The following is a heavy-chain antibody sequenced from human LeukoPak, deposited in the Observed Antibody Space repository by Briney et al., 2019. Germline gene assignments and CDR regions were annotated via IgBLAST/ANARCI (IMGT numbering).Heavy chain of an antibody. CDR3: VKVRGRARVGYFDY. V-gene: IGHV3-74*01. Sequence: PVWALRLSRAASGFTFSSSWIHWVRQAPGKGLGWVSCSNRDGSVIDCAESVKGGFSISRDKAKNTLYLQMNSLRVEDTAIYYCVKVRGRARVGYFDYWGQGALVTVSS. CDR2: SNRDGSVI. D-gene: IGHD1-26*01. CDR1: GFTFSSSW. J-gene: IGHJ4*02.